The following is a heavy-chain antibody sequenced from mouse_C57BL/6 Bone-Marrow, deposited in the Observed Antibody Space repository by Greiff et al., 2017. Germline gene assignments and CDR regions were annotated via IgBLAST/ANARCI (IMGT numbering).Heavy chain of an antibody. CDR3: ARRGDGRDWYFDV. CDR2: ISSGGSYT. V-gene: IGHV5-6*02. Sequence: DVQLQESGGDLVKPGGSLKLSCAASGFTFSSYGMSWVRQTPDKRLEWVATISSGGSYTYYPDSVKGRFTISRDHAKNTLYLQMSSLKSEDTAMYDCARRGDGRDWYFDVWGTGTTVTVSS. J-gene: IGHJ1*03. CDR1: GFTFSSYG.